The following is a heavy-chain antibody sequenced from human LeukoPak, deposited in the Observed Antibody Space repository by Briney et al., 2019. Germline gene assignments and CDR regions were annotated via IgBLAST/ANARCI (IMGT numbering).Heavy chain of an antibody. Sequence: PSETLSLTCAVYGGSFSGYYWSWIGQPPGKGLEWHGEINHSGSTNCNPSLKSRVTISVDTSKNQFSLKLSSVTTADTAVYYCARWVVAADYFYYMDVWGKGTTVTVSS. D-gene: IGHD2-15*01. CDR2: INHSGST. CDR3: ARWVVAADYFYYMDV. V-gene: IGHV4-34*01. CDR1: GGSFSGYY. J-gene: IGHJ6*03.